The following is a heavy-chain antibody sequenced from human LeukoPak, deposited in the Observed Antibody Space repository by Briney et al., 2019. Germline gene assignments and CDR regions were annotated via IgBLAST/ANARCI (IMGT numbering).Heavy chain of an antibody. Sequence: GGSLRLSCAASGFTFSQYWMSWVRQAPGKGLEWVANIRQDGHENYYADSVKGRFTISRDNAKNSLYLQMNSLRAEDTAVYYCARDHRVAGATGSSDYWGQGTLVTVSS. CDR3: ARDHRVAGATGSSDY. CDR2: IRQDGHEN. J-gene: IGHJ4*02. D-gene: IGHD1-26*01. V-gene: IGHV3-7*01. CDR1: GFTFSQYW.